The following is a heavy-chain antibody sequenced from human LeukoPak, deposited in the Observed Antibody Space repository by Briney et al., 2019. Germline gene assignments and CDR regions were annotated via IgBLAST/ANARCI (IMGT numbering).Heavy chain of an antibody. CDR2: INEDVTEK. V-gene: IGHV3-7*01. CDR1: GFPFTDYW. D-gene: IGHD3-3*01. Sequence: GGSLRLSCVVSGFPFTDYWMSWVRQAPGKGLEWVANINEDVTEKNYVDSVKGRFTISRDNAKNSLYLQMNSLRVEDTALYYCARGRFQLIWGQGALVTVSS. CDR3: ARGRFQLI. J-gene: IGHJ4*02.